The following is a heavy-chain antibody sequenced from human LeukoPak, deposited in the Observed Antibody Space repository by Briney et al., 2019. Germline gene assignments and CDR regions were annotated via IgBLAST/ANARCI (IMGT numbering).Heavy chain of an antibody. Sequence: GGSLRLSCAASGFTFSTYAMSWVRQAPGKGLEWVSTIVGSGGSTYYADSVKGRFTTSRDKSKNTLYLQMNSLRAEDTAVFYCAKGVAAADFYFDYWGPGTLVTVSS. CDR1: GFTFSTYA. CDR3: AKGVAAADFYFDY. CDR2: IVGSGGST. D-gene: IGHD6-13*01. J-gene: IGHJ4*02. V-gene: IGHV3-23*01.